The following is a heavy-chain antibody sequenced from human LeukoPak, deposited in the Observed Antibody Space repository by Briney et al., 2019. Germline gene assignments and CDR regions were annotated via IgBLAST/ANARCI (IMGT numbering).Heavy chain of an antibody. CDR1: GFTVSSNY. J-gene: IGHJ5*02. Sequence: GRSLRLSCAASGFTVSSNYMSWVRQAPGKGLEWVSAIYSGSTTYYADSVKGRFTVSKDNSKNTLYLQMNSLRAEDTAVYYCARCKTWFGEMAWGQGTLVTVSS. CDR2: IYSGSTT. V-gene: IGHV3-53*01. CDR3: ARCKTWFGEMA. D-gene: IGHD3-10*01.